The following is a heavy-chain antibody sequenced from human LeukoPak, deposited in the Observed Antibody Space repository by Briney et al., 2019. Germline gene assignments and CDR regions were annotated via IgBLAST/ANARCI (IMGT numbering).Heavy chain of an antibody. Sequence: ASVKVSCEASGYAFSDYYMHWVRQSPGQGLEWMGWIDPTSGDTKYAHKFQGRVSMTRDTSISTADMEVSSLRSDDTAVYYCARNGYSSGMDVWGQGTTVTVSS. CDR1: GYAFSDYY. CDR2: IDPTSGDT. CDR3: ARNGYSSGMDV. J-gene: IGHJ6*02. V-gene: IGHV1-2*02. D-gene: IGHD6-13*01.